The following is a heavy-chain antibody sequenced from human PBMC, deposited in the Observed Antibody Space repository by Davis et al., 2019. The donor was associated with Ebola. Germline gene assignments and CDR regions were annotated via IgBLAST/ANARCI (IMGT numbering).Heavy chain of an antibody. CDR2: ISAYNGNT. V-gene: IGHV1-18*04. J-gene: IGHJ5*02. CDR3: TRGHSYCSTTNCNSNWFDP. CDR1: GYTFTSYG. D-gene: IGHD2-2*01. Sequence: ASVKVSCKASGYTFTSYGISWVRQAPGQGLEWMGWISAYNGNTNYAQKFQGRVTLTRDTSISTTYMDLIRLTSDDTAVYFCTRGHSYCSTTNCNSNWFDPWGQGTLVTVSS.